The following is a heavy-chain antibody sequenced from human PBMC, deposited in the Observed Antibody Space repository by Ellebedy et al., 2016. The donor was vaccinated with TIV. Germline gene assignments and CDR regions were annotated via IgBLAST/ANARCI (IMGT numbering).Heavy chain of an antibody. D-gene: IGHD6-13*01. Sequence: GGSLRLSXVVSGFTFSSFAMSWVRQAPGKGLEWVSSISGTGAMTYYADSVKGRFTISRDNSKTTLYLHMNSLRAEDTAVYFCAKDLDYSSSYYMGDGSFDVWGQGTMVTVSS. J-gene: IGHJ3*01. V-gene: IGHV3-23*01. CDR2: ISGTGAMT. CDR1: GFTFSSFA. CDR3: AKDLDYSSSYYMGDGSFDV.